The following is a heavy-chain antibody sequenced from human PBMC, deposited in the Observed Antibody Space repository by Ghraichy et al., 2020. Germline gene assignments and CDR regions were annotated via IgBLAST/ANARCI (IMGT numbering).Heavy chain of an antibody. Sequence: GGSLRLSCAASGFTFSSYAMSWVRQAPGKGLEWVSAISGSGGSTYYADSVKGRFTISRDNSKNTLYLKMNSPRAEDTAVYYCAKIGVGATVSFDYWGQGTLVTVSS. J-gene: IGHJ4*02. CDR2: ISGSGGST. V-gene: IGHV3-23*01. CDR3: AKIGVGATVSFDY. D-gene: IGHD1-26*01. CDR1: GFTFSSYA.